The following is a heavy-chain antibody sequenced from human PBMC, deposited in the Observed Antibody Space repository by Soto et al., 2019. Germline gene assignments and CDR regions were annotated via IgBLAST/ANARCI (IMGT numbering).Heavy chain of an antibody. D-gene: IGHD2-15*01. CDR2: IYSSENT. V-gene: IGHV4-39*02. Sequence: SETLSLTCTVSGGSVSSNSYSWGWIRQSPGKGLEWIGTIYSSENTYYNPSLVSRVTISVDTSMNEFSLRLSSVTAADTAVYYCAREGGGYCSGGSCQVDYWGQGTLVTVSS. CDR1: GGSVSSNSYS. J-gene: IGHJ4*02. CDR3: AREGGGYCSGGSCQVDY.